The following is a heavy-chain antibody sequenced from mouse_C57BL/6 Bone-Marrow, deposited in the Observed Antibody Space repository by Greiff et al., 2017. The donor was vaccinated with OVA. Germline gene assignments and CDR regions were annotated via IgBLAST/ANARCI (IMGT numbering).Heavy chain of an antibody. CDR3: AREDDYDWYFDV. Sequence: QVQLQQSGPELVKPGASVKISCKASGYAFSSSWMNWVKQRPGKGLEWIGRIYPGDGDTNYNGKFKGKATLTADKSSSTAYIQLSSLTSEDSAVYFCAREDDYDWYFDVWGTGTTVTVSS. D-gene: IGHD2-4*01. CDR2: IYPGDGDT. V-gene: IGHV1-82*01. CDR1: GYAFSSSW. J-gene: IGHJ1*03.